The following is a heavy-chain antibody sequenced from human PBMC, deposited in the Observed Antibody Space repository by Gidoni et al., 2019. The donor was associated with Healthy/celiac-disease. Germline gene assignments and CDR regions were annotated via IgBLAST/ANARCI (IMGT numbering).Heavy chain of an antibody. D-gene: IGHD4-4*01. CDR3: ARDQYRDYSRTYYYYGMDV. J-gene: IGHJ6*02. CDR2: ISSSSSTI. Sequence: EVQLVESGGGLVQPGGSLRLSCAAYGFTFSSYSMNWVRQAPGKGLEWVSYISSSSSTIYYADSVKGRFTISRDNAKNSLYLQMNSLRAEDTAVYYCARDQYRDYSRTYYYYGMDVWGQGTTVTVSS. V-gene: IGHV3-48*01. CDR1: GFTFSSYS.